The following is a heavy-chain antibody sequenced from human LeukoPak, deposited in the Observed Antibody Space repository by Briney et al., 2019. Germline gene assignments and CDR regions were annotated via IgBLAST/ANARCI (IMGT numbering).Heavy chain of an antibody. CDR1: XFTFSSYA. CDR3: AKAHLLDWLLPFDY. D-gene: IGHD3/OR15-3a*01. CDR2: VSYDGSDK. Sequence: GRSLSLSGAASXFTFSSYAMHWVRQAPGKGLEWVALVSYDGSDKYYADSVKGRFTISRDNSKNTLYLQMNSLRGEDTAVYYCAKAHLLDWLLPFDYWGQGTLVTVSS. V-gene: IGHV3-30*18. J-gene: IGHJ4*02.